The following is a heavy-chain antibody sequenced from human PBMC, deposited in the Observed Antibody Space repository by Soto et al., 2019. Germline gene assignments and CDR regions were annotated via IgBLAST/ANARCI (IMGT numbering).Heavy chain of an antibody. CDR2: ISYDGSNK. D-gene: IGHD5-12*01. Sequence: PGGSLRLSCAASGFTFSSYAMHWVRQAPGKGLEWVAVISYDGSNKYYADSVKGRFTISRDNSKNTLYLQMNSLRAEDTAVYYCARDVARLEGIRSTRSKDYYYGLDVWGQGTTVTVSS. CDR1: GFTFSSYA. J-gene: IGHJ6*02. V-gene: IGHV3-30-3*01. CDR3: ARDVARLEGIRSTRSKDYYYGLDV.